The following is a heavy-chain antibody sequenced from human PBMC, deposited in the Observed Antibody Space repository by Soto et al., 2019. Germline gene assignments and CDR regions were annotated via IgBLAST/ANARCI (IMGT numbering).Heavy chain of an antibody. D-gene: IGHD3-10*01. CDR1: GGSFSGYY. Sequence: PSETLSLTCAVYGGSFSGYYWNWIRQPPGKGLEWIGEINHSGSTNYNPSLKSRVTISVDTSKNQFSLKLSSVSAADTAVYYCATGRGVRGVIITTYYYYGLDVWGQGTTVTVSS. CDR3: ATGRGVRGVIITTYYYYGLDV. V-gene: IGHV4-34*01. CDR2: INHSGST. J-gene: IGHJ6*02.